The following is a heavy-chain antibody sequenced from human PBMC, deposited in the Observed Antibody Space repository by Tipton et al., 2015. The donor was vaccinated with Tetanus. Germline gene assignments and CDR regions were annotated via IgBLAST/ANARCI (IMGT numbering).Heavy chain of an antibody. CDR3: ARANYDFPKKGPFDS. D-gene: IGHD3-3*01. CDR2: ISYSGRT. J-gene: IGHJ4*02. Sequence: TLSLTCSVSGGSVRSGSYYWNWIRQPPGKGLEWLAYISYSGRTNSNYSLKSRITISRDTSKNQFSLKLTSVTAADTAVYYCARANYDFPKKGPFDSWGQGTLVIVSS. CDR1: GGSVRSGSYY. V-gene: IGHV4-61*01.